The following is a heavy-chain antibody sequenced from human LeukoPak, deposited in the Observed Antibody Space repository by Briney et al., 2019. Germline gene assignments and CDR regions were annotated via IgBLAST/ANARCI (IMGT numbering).Heavy chain of an antibody. D-gene: IGHD2-2*01. CDR3: AREGPYAVDY. Sequence: SQTLSLTCTVSGDSISSGSYYWSWIRQPAGRGLEWIGRIYTSGSTNYNPPLKSRVTISVDTSKNQFSLKLSSVTAADTAVYYCAREGPYAVDYWGQGTLVTVSS. V-gene: IGHV4-61*02. CDR2: IYTSGST. CDR1: GDSISSGSYY. J-gene: IGHJ4*02.